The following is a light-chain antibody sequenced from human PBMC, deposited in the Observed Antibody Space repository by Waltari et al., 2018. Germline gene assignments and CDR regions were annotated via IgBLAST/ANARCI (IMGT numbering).Light chain of an antibody. CDR2: LGS. V-gene: IGKV2-28*01. Sequence: DIVMTQSPLSLSVTPGEPASISCRSSQSLLHSNGYNYLDWYLQKPGQSPQLLIYLGSNRASGVPDRFSGSGSGTDFTLEISSLQVEDVAIYYCQQYYSVPLTFGQGTKVGIK. J-gene: IGKJ1*01. CDR3: QQYYSVPLT. CDR1: QSLLHSNGYNY.